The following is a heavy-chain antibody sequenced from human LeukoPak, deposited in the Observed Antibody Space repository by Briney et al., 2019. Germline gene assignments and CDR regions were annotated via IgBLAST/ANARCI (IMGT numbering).Heavy chain of an antibody. J-gene: IGHJ6*03. V-gene: IGHV4-34*01. Sequence: SETLSLTCAVYGGSFSNYYWSWIRQTPGKGMEWIGEINDSGRTNYNSSLMSRVTVSVDTSKNQFSLRLTSVTATDTAVYYCARRWNYGRNYYIDVWGKGAAVSVSS. CDR3: ARRWNYGRNYYIDV. CDR1: GGSFSNYY. CDR2: INDSGRT. D-gene: IGHD1-7*01.